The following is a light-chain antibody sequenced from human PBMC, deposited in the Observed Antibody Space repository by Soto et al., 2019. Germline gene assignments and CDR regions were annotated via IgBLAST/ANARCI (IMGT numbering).Light chain of an antibody. CDR1: SSDVGGYNY. CDR3: SSYGGSNTVV. CDR2: EVS. V-gene: IGLV2-8*01. J-gene: IGLJ2*01. Sequence: QSVLTQPPSASGSPGQSVTISCTGSSSDVGGYNYVPWYQQHPGKAPKLMIYEVSKRPSGVPDRLSGSKSGNTASLTVSGLQAEDEADYYCSSYGGSNTVVFGGGTKLTVL.